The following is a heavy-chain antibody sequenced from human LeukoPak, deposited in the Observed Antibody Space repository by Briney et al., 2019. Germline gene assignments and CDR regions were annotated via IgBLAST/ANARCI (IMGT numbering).Heavy chain of an antibody. CDR1: VYTFTGYY. V-gene: IGHV1-2*02. Sequence: GASVKVSCKASVYTFTGYYMHWVRQAPGQGLEWMGWINPNSGGTNYAQKFQGRVTMTRDTSISTAYMELSRLRSDDTAVYYCARVDVYYYDSSGHFDYWGQGTLVTVSS. D-gene: IGHD3-22*01. CDR3: ARVDVYYYDSSGHFDY. CDR2: INPNSGGT. J-gene: IGHJ4*02.